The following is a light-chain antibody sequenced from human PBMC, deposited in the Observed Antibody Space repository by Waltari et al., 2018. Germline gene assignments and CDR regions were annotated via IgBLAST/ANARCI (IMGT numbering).Light chain of an antibody. CDR2: DVS. CDR1: ISDVGDFQH. V-gene: IGLV2-14*03. J-gene: IGLJ1*01. Sequence: QSALAQPASVSASPGHSITISCTGSISDVGDFQHFSWYQHHPGKAPKLLIYDVSVRPAAVSIRFSGSKSGNTASLTISGLQPEDEADYYCCSDTNSGSYVFGGGTKVTVL. CDR3: CSDTNSGSYV.